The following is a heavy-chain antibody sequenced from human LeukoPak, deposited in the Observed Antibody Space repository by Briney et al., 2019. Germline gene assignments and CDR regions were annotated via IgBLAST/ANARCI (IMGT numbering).Heavy chain of an antibody. CDR3: ARGAYFFNY. J-gene: IGHJ4*02. V-gene: IGHV3-7*03. Sequence: GGSLRLSCAASGCTFSTYWMTRVRQAPGKGLEWVANIKQDGSEKYYVGSVKGRFTISRDNAKNSLYLQMNTLRAEDTAVYYCARGAYFFNYWGQGTLVTVSS. CDR1: GCTFSTYW. D-gene: IGHD4/OR15-4a*01. CDR2: IKQDGSEK.